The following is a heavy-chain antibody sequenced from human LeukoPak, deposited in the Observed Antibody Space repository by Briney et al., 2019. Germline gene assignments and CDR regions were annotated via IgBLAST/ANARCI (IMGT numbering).Heavy chain of an antibody. D-gene: IGHD2-2*01. CDR3: AKLTSFFPSSSENEENWFDP. CDR1: GFTFSDYY. CDR2: ISSSGSTT. V-gene: IGHV3-11*01. J-gene: IGHJ5*02. Sequence: GGSLRLSCAASGFTFSDYYMSWIRQAPGKGLEWVSYISSSGSTTYYADSVKGRFTISRDNSKNTLYLQMNSLRAEDTAVYYCAKLTSFFPSSSENEENWFDPWGQGTLVTVSS.